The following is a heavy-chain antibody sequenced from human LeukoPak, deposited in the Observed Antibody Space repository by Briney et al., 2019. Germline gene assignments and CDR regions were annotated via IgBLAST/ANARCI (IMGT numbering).Heavy chain of an antibody. V-gene: IGHV4-59*08. J-gene: IGHJ4*02. D-gene: IGHD1-26*01. CDR3: ARQVGATSGYFDY. CDR2: IYYSGST. CDR1: GGSISSYY. Sequence: PSETLSLTCAVSGGSISSYYWCWIRQPPGKGLEWIGYIYYSGSTNYNPSLKSRVTISVDTSKNQFSLKLSSVTAADTAVFYCARQVGATSGYFDYWGQGTLVTVSS.